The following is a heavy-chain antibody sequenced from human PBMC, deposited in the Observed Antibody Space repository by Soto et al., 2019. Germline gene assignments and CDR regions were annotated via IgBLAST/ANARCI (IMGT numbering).Heavy chain of an antibody. J-gene: IGHJ6*02. D-gene: IGHD1-1*01. Sequence: EVQLLESGGDLVQPGGSLRLVCAASGFTFSNSGMRWVRQAPGQGLEWVSSIGPSGNTYYSDAVKGRFTISRDISKNTLFLQMDSLRAEDTATSYCAKLLHNSYCNVVDVWGQGTTVTVSS. CDR3: AKLLHNSYCNVVDV. CDR2: SIGPSGNT. V-gene: IGHV3-23*01. CDR1: GFTFSNSG.